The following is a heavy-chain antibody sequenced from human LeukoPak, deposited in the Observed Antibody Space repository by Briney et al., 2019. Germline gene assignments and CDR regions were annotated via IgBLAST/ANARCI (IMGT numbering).Heavy chain of an antibody. D-gene: IGHD2/OR15-2a*01. J-gene: IGHJ6*02. V-gene: IGHV4-59*07. Sequence: PSDTLSHTCSLSGGSITNLYWSWIRQPPPKGLEWVGDIYDIGSTRYNTSLESRVNISVDTSKTQFSLKLSSVTAADTAVYYCAKGGSTNFYYGDVWGQGTTVTVSS. CDR1: GGSITNLY. CDR3: AKGGSTNFYYGDV. CDR2: IYDIGST.